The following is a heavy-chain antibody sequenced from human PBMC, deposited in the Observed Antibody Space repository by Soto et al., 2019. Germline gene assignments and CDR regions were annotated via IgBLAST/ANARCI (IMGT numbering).Heavy chain of an antibody. V-gene: IGHV4-39*01. Sequence: QLQLQESGPGLVKPSETLSLTCTVSGGSISSSSYYWGWIRQPPGKGLEWIGSIYYSGSTYYNPSLKSRVTISVDTSKNQFSLKLSSVTAADTAVYYCERHGSGGLSHCSGGSCYSYYWGQGTLVTVSS. CDR3: ERHGSGGLSHCSGGSCYSYY. D-gene: IGHD2-15*01. CDR1: GGSISSSSYY. J-gene: IGHJ4*02. CDR2: IYYSGST.